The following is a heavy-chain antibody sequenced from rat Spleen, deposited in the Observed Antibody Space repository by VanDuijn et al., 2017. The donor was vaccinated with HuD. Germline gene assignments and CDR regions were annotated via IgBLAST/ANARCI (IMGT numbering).Heavy chain of an antibody. CDR3: ARERGTTRLFDY. V-gene: IGHV5-43*01. CDR1: GFTFSSSV. CDR2: INTDSSST. D-gene: IGHD1-10*01. Sequence: EVQVVESGGGLVQPGSSLKVSCVASGFTFSSSVMHWFRQAPENGIEWLAYINTDSSSTHYAETVKGRFTISRDNAKNTVDMQLSSLRSEDTAMYYCARERGTTRLFDYWGQGVMVTVSS. J-gene: IGHJ2*01.